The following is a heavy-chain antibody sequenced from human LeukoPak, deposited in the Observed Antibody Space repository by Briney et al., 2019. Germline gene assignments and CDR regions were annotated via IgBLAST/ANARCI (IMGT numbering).Heavy chain of an antibody. J-gene: IGHJ4*02. CDR2: ISSSSSYI. D-gene: IGHD6-19*01. Sequence: PGGSLRLSCAASGFTFSSYIMNWVRQAPGKGLEWVSSISSSSSYIYYADSVKGRFTISRDNAKNSLYLQMNSLRAEDTAVYYCARDVSSGFDEGVDYWGQGTLVTVSS. CDR3: ARDVSSGFDEGVDY. V-gene: IGHV3-21*01. CDR1: GFTFSSYI.